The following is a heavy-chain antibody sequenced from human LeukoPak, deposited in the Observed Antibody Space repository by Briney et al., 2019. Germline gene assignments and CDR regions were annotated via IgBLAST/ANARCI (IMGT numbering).Heavy chain of an antibody. D-gene: IGHD3-10*01. Sequence: GSLRLSCAASGFTFSSYAMSWVRQAPGKGLEWVSAISGSGGSTYYADSVKGRFTISRDNSKNTLYLQMNSLRAEDTAVYYCAKDPLYYYGSGSYYRTDDYWGQGTLVTVSS. J-gene: IGHJ4*02. CDR2: ISGSGGST. CDR3: AKDPLYYYGSGSYYRTDDY. V-gene: IGHV3-23*01. CDR1: GFTFSSYA.